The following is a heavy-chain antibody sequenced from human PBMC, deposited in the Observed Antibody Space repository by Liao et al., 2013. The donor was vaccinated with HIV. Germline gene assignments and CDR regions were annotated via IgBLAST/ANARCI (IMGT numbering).Heavy chain of an antibody. D-gene: IGHD3-22*01. Sequence: QVQLQESGPGLVKPSQTLSLTCTVSGGSISSGDYYWSWIRQPPGKGLEWIGYIYYSGSTYYNPSLKSRVTISVDTSKKQFSLKLSSVTAADTAVYYCARGRYRAGNYYDSRGYYDMDVWGKGTTVTVSS. CDR1: GGSISSGDYY. V-gene: IGHV4-30-4*08. CDR3: ARGRYRAGNYYDSRGYYDMDV. CDR2: IYYSGST. J-gene: IGHJ6*03.